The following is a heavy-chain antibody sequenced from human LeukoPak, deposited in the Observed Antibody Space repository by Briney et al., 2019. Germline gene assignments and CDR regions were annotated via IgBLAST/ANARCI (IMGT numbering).Heavy chain of an antibody. Sequence: GASVKVSCKASGGTFSSYAISWVRQAPGQGLEWMGRIIPIFGIANYAQKFQGRVTITADKSTSTAYMELSSLRSEDTAVYYCARAQSDYYDSSGYYYTSGFDIWGQGTMVTVSS. D-gene: IGHD3-22*01. J-gene: IGHJ3*02. V-gene: IGHV1-69*04. CDR3: ARAQSDYYDSSGYYYTSGFDI. CDR2: IIPIFGIA. CDR1: GGTFSSYA.